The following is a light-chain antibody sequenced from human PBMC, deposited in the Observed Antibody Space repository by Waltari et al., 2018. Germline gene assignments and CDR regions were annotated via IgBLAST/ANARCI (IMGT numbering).Light chain of an antibody. Sequence: QSALTQPASVSASPGESITISCTANSSDVGDFNSASWYQQHPGKAPKFMIYDVSNRPSGVSHRFSGSKSGKTASLTISGLQAEDEAVYYCSSFTTSSTLLFGGGTKLTVL. CDR3: SSFTTSSTLL. V-gene: IGLV2-14*03. CDR1: SSDVGDFNS. CDR2: DVS. J-gene: IGLJ2*01.